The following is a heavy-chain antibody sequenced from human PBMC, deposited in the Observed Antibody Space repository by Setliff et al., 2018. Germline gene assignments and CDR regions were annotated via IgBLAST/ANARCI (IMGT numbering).Heavy chain of an antibody. V-gene: IGHV1-69*13. CDR1: GGTFSSYA. CDR3: ARDEWELVGLESAFDI. Sequence: SVKVSCKASGGTFSSYAISWVRQAPGQGLEWMGGIIPIFGTANYAQKFQGRVTITADESANIAYMELRSLRSDDTAVYYCARDEWELVGLESAFDIWGQGTMVTVSS. J-gene: IGHJ3*02. D-gene: IGHD1-26*01. CDR2: IIPIFGTA.